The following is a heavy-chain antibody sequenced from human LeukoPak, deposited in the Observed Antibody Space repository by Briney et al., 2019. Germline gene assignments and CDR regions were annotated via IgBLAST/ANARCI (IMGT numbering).Heavy chain of an antibody. J-gene: IGHJ4*02. D-gene: IGHD6-13*01. CDR2: ISSSSSYI. Sequence: GGSLRLSCAASGFTFSSYSMNWVRQAPGKGLEWVSAISSSSSYIYYADSVKGRFTISRDNARNSLYLQMNSLRAEDTAMYYCAREGAAAAPYWGQRTLVTVSS. CDR3: AREGAAAAPY. V-gene: IGHV3-21*01. CDR1: GFTFSSYS.